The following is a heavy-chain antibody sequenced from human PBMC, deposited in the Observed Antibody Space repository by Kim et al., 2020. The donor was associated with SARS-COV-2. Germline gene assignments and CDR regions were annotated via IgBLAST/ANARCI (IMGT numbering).Heavy chain of an antibody. CDR2: TSSDSSRT. Sequence: GGSLRLSCAASGFTFNNYAMTWVRQIPGKGLEWVSSTSSDSSRTFYADSVKGRFTIFRDNAKNTLYLQMDSLRAEDTAVYFCAKDPHLPNYYSNSIQGYFDFWGQGALVTVSS. V-gene: IGHV3-23*01. D-gene: IGHD3-10*01. CDR3: AKDPHLPNYYSNSIQGYFDF. CDR1: GFTFNNYA. J-gene: IGHJ4*02.